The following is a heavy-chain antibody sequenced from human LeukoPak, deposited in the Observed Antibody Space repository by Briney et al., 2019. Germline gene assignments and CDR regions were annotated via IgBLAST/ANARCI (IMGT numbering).Heavy chain of an antibody. D-gene: IGHD6-25*01. V-gene: IGHV3-21*01. J-gene: IGHJ4*02. CDR2: ISSSSSYL. CDR3: ARDLAAPAFDY. Sequence: GGSLRLSCAASGFTFSSYSMNWVRQAPGKGLEWVSSISSSSSYLYYADSVKGRFTISRDNAENSLYLQMNSLRAEDTAVYYCARDLAAPAFDYWGQGTLVTVSS. CDR1: GFTFSSYS.